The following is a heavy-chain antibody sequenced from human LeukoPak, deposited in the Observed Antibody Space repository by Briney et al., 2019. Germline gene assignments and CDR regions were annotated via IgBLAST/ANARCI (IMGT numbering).Heavy chain of an antibody. D-gene: IGHD1-26*01. CDR2: VYSGSST. J-gene: IGHJ5*02. V-gene: IGHV3-66*01. CDR3: ARVKVGTTYWFDP. CDR1: GFIVNYNY. Sequence: GGSLRLSCTASGFIVNYNYMSWVRQPPGKGLEWVSVVYSGSSTYYADSVKGRFTISRDNSKNMVYLQMNSLRVEDTAVYYCARVKVGTTYWFDPWGQGTLVTVSS.